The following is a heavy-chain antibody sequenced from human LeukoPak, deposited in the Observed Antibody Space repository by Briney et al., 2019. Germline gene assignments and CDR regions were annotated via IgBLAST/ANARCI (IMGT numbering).Heavy chain of an antibody. V-gene: IGHV1-2*02. CDR2: INPNSGDT. Sequence: ASVKVSCKASGYTLTDYYIHWVRQAPGQGLEWMGWINPNSGDTSYPQTFQGRVTMTRDTSTSTVYMELNGLTSDDTALYYCARDAIVRDYSNSDYWGQGTLVTVSS. D-gene: IGHD4-11*01. J-gene: IGHJ4*02. CDR3: ARDAIVRDYSNSDY. CDR1: GYTLTDYY.